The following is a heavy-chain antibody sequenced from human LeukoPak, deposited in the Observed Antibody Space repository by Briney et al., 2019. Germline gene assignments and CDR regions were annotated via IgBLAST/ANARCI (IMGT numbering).Heavy chain of an antibody. CDR1: GGTFSSYA. Sequence: SVKVSCKASGGTFSSYAISWVRQAPGQGLEWMGRIIPILGIANYAQKFQGRVTITADKSTSTAYMELSSLRSEDTAVYYCARSAAVPGAFDIWGQGTMVTVSS. CDR2: IIPILGIA. D-gene: IGHD6-13*01. J-gene: IGHJ3*02. CDR3: ARSAAVPGAFDI. V-gene: IGHV1-69*04.